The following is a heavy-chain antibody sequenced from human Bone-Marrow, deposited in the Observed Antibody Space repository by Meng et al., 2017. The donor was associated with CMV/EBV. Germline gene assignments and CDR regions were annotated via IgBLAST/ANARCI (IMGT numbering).Heavy chain of an antibody. CDR1: GYTFTSYG. J-gene: IGHJ5*02. CDR2: ISAYNGNT. D-gene: IGHD1-26*01. Sequence: ASVKVSCKASGYTFTSYGISWVRQAPGQGLEWMGWISAYNGNTNYAQKIQGRVTMTTDTSTSRAYMELRSLGSDGTAVYYCARRELLPTTNWFDPWGQGTLVTVSS. V-gene: IGHV1-18*01. CDR3: ARRELLPTTNWFDP.